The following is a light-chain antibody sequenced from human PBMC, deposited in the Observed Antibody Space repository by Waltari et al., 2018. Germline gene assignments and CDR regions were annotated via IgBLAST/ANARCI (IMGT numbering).Light chain of an antibody. CDR3: TSQTLDGVVL. V-gene: IGLV2-14*03. J-gene: IGLJ3*02. Sequence: QSALTHPASLSGSPAQSFTIPCTVLGSAFDGSDFFSWYQHHPVKAPRVIIYDVTNRPSGISDRFSASKSANTASLTISGLQPEDEGDYYCTSQTLDGVVLFGGGTQVTVL. CDR2: DVT. CDR1: GSAFDGSDF.